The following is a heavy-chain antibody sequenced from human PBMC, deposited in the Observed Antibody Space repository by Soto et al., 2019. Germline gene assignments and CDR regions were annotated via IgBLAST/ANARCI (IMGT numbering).Heavy chain of an antibody. CDR2: ISYDGSNK. V-gene: IGHV3-30-3*01. Sequence: QVQLVESGGGVVQPGRSLRLSCAASGFTFSNYAMHWVRQAPGKGLEWVAVISYDGSNKYYADSVKGRFTISRDNSKKTVYLQMNILIAEDTAVYYGARERPHSSSPYFDYWGQGTLITVSS. CDR3: ARERPHSSSPYFDY. J-gene: IGHJ4*02. D-gene: IGHD6-6*01. CDR1: GFTFSNYA.